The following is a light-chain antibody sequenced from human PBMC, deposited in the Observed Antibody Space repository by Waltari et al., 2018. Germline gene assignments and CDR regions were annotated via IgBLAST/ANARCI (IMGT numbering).Light chain of an antibody. CDR1: SRDVGSYNL. J-gene: IGLJ1*01. CDR2: EGS. V-gene: IGLV2-23*01. CDR3: CSYAGSSLYV. Sequence: QSALTQPASVSGSPGQSITISCTGTSRDVGSYNLVSWYQQHPGKAPKLMIYEGSKRPSVVSNRFSGSKAGKTAALTISGLQAEDEADYYCCSYAGSSLYVFGTGSKVTVL.